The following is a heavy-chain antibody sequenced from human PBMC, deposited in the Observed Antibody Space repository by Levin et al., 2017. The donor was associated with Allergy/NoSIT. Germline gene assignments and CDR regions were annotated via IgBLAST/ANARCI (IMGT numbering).Heavy chain of an antibody. Sequence: GESLKISCKASGYSFTSYWIGWVRQMPGKGLEWMGIIYPSDSDTRYSPSFQGQVTISADKSISTAYLQWSSLKASDTALYYCARLRKAAVRFDAFEIWGQGTRVTVSS. CDR2: IYPSDSDT. V-gene: IGHV5-51*01. D-gene: IGHD6-13*01. J-gene: IGHJ3*02. CDR1: GYSFTSYW. CDR3: ARLRKAAVRFDAFEI.